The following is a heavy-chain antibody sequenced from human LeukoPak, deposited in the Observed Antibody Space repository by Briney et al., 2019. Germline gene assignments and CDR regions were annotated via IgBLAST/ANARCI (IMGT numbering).Heavy chain of an antibody. V-gene: IGHV1-8*02. CDR3: ARDYGSGSYYSY. CDR1: GYTFTSYD. CDR2: MNPNSGNT. J-gene: IGHJ4*02. Sequence: ASVKVSCKASGYTFTSYDINWVRQAPGKGLEWLGWMNPNSGNTGYAQKFQGRVTMTRNTSISTAYMELSSLRSEDTAVYYCARDYGSGSYYSYWGQGTLVTVSS. D-gene: IGHD3-10*01.